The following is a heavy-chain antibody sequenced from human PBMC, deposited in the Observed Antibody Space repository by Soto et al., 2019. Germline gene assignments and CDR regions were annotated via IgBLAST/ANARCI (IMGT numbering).Heavy chain of an antibody. CDR1: GGSFSGYD. J-gene: IGHJ4*02. CDR2: INHSGST. Sequence: QVQLQQWGAGLLKPSETLSLTCAVYGGSFSGYDWTWIRQPPGTGLEWIGEINHSGSTNYNPSLKSRVTISVDTSKNQFSLKLTSVTAADTAEYYCARDKITGLFDYWGQGTLVTVSS. D-gene: IGHD2-8*02. V-gene: IGHV4-34*01. CDR3: ARDKITGLFDY.